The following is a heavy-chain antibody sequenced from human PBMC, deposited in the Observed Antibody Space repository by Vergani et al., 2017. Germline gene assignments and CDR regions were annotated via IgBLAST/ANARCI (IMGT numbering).Heavy chain of an antibody. CDR3: ARSPIAVAGAYYFDY. CDR1: GFSLSTSGMR. V-gene: IGHV2-70*04. Sequence: QVTLKESGPAVVKPTQTLTLTCTFSGFSLSTSGMRVSWIRQSPGKALEWLARIDWDDDKFYSTSLKTRLTISKDTSKNQVVLTMTNMDPVDTATYYCARSPIAVAGAYYFDYWGQGTLVTVSS. J-gene: IGHJ4*02. CDR2: IDWDDDK. D-gene: IGHD6-19*01.